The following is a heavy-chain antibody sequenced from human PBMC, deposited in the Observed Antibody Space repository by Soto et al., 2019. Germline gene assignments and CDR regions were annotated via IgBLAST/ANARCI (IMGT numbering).Heavy chain of an antibody. J-gene: IGHJ4*02. D-gene: IGHD3-22*01. CDR1: GFTFSTYE. CDR3: VRERSSGYVDY. CDR2: TSYYGSSI. V-gene: IGHV3-48*03. Sequence: EVQLVESGGGLVQPGGSLRLTCAVSGFTFSTYEINWVRQAPGKGLEWVSYTSYYGSSIYYADSVKCRFTISRDIAKSSLYLQMNSLRAEDTATYYCVRERSSGYVDYWGQGTLVSVSS.